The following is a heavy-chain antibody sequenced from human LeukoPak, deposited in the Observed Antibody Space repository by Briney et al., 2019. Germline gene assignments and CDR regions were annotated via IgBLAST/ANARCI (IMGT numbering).Heavy chain of an antibody. V-gene: IGHV1-69*05. D-gene: IGHD6-6*01. CDR1: GGTFSSYA. Sequence: SVKVSCKASGGTFSSYAISWVRQAPGQGLEWMGGIIPIFGTANYAQKFQGRVTITTDESTSTAYMELSSLGSGDTAVYYCARGYSSSPHDAFDIWGQGTMVTVSS. J-gene: IGHJ3*02. CDR2: IIPIFGTA. CDR3: ARGYSSSPHDAFDI.